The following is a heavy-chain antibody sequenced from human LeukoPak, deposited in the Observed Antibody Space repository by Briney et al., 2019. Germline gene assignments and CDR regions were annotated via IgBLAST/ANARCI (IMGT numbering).Heavy chain of an antibody. J-gene: IGHJ5*02. D-gene: IGHD6-19*01. CDR2: ISSSSSYI. Sequence: PGGSLRLPCAASGFTFSSYSMNWVRQAPGKGLEWVSSISSSSSYIYYADSVKGRFTISRDNAKNSLYLQMNSLRAEDTAVYYCARALEGNIAVAGKGPHHWGQGTLVTVSS. V-gene: IGHV3-21*01. CDR1: GFTFSSYS. CDR3: ARALEGNIAVAGKGPHH.